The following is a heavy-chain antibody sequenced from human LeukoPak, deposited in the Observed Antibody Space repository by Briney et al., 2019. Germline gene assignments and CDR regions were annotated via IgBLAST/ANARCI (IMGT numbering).Heavy chain of an antibody. J-gene: IGHJ3*02. V-gene: IGHV3-66*01. CDR3: ARGGSWYPAFDS. CDR1: GFTVSSNY. Sequence: AGGSLRLSRAASGFTVSSNYMSWVRQAPGKGLEWVSVIYSGGSTYYADSVRGRFTISRDNSKNTLYLQMNSLRAEDTAVYYCARGGSWYPAFDSWGQGTLVTVSS. CDR2: IYSGGST. D-gene: IGHD6-13*01.